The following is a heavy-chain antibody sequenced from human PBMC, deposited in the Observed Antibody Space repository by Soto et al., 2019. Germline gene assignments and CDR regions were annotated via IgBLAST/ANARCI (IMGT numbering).Heavy chain of an antibody. V-gene: IGHV3-53*04. CDR1: GFTVSSNY. CDR3: ARVPAEKRSYYYYMDV. D-gene: IGHD2-2*01. Sequence: PGGSLRLSCAASGFTVSSNYMSWVRQAPGKGLEWVSVIYSGGSTYYADSVKGRFTISRHNSKNTLYLQMNSLRAEDTAVYYCARVPAEKRSYYYYMDVRGKGTTVTVSS. J-gene: IGHJ6*03. CDR2: IYSGGST.